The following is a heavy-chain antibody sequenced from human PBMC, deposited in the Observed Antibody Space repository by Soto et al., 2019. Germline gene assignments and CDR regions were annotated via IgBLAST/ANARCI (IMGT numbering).Heavy chain of an antibody. CDR2: INHSGST. D-gene: IGHD3-16*02. V-gene: IGHV4-34*01. Sequence: QVQLQQWGAGLLKPSETLSLTCAVYGGSFSGYYWSWIRQPPGKGLEWIGEINHSGSTNYNPSLKGRVTISVDTSKNQFSLKLSSVTAADTAVYYCARGRTVRYDYVWGSYRPEEAYFDYWGQGTLVTVSS. CDR1: GGSFSGYY. CDR3: ARGRTVRYDYVWGSYRPEEAYFDY. J-gene: IGHJ4*02.